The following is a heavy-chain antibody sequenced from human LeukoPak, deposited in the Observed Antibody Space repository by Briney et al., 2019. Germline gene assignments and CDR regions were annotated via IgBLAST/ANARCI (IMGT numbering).Heavy chain of an antibody. V-gene: IGHV4-59*01. CDR2: IYYSGST. CDR1: GGSISSYY. J-gene: IGHJ4*02. Sequence: SETLSLTCTVSGGSISSYYWSWIWQPPGKGLEWIGYIYYSGSTNYNPSLKSRVTISVDTSKNQFSLKLSSVTAADTAVYYCGGLQVAAGTIDYWGQGTLVTVSS. D-gene: IGHD6-13*01. CDR3: GGLQVAAGTIDY.